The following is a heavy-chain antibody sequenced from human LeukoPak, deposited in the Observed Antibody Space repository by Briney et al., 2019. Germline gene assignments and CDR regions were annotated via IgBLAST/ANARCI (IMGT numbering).Heavy chain of an antibody. V-gene: IGHV3-21*01. D-gene: IGHD3-22*01. CDR3: AREVWQYDSSGLNDY. Sequence: GGSLRLSCAASGFAFSSFNMNWVRQSPGKGLEWVASISSSSTYIYYAESVEGRFTISRDNAKNSLYLQMNSLRAEDTAVYYCAREVWQYDSSGLNDYWGQGTLVTVSS. J-gene: IGHJ4*02. CDR1: GFAFSSFN. CDR2: ISSSSTYI.